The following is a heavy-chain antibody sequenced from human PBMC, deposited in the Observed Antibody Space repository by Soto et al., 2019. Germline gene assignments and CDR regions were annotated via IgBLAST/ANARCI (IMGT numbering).Heavy chain of an antibody. CDR1: GFTFSSYS. V-gene: IGHV3-21*01. Sequence: VQLVESGGGLVKPGGSLRLSCAASGFTFSSYSMNWVRQAPGKGLEWVSSISSSSSYIYYADSVKGRFTISRDNAKNSLYLQMNSLRAEDTAVYYCARDTLVGATPFDYWGQGTLVTVSS. CDR2: ISSSSSYI. D-gene: IGHD1-26*01. J-gene: IGHJ4*02. CDR3: ARDTLVGATPFDY.